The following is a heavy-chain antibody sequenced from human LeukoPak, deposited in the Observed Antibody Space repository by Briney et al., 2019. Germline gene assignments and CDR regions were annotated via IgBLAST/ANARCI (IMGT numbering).Heavy chain of an antibody. CDR1: GSTFSTYY. CDR3: ARGTYYYLY. CDR2: IKPDGNEK. V-gene: IGHV3-7*05. J-gene: IGHJ4*02. Sequence: GGSLRLSCAASGSTFSTYYMTWVRQPPGKGLEWVAYIKPDGNEKYYVDSVKGRFTISRDNAKNSLYLQMSSLRTDDTAVYYCARGTYYYLYWGQGTLVTVSS.